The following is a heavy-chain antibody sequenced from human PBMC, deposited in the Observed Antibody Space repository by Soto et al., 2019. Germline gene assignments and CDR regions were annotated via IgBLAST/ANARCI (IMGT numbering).Heavy chain of an antibody. J-gene: IGHJ6*02. D-gene: IGHD2-2*01. CDR2: ISSSSSTI. CDR3: ARDLSSTSENYYYGMDV. Sequence: GRCLRLSCAASGLSVSSYSMNWVRQAPGKGLEWVSYISSSSSTIYYADSVKGRFTISRDNAKNSLYLQMNSLRDEDTAVYYCARDLSSTSENYYYGMDVWAQGTTVTVSS. V-gene: IGHV3-48*02. CDR1: GLSVSSYS.